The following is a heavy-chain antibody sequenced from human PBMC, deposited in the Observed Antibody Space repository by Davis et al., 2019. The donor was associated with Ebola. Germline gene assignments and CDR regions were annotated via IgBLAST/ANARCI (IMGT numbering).Heavy chain of an antibody. V-gene: IGHV3-53*05. Sequence: GESLKISCAASGFTVSSNYMSWVRQAPGKGLEWVSVIYSGGSTYYADSVKGRFTISRDNSKNTLYLQMNSLRAEDTAVYYCARGPGYSYGLRYWGQGTLVTVSS. CDR1: GFTVSSNY. CDR3: ARGPGYSYGLRY. CDR2: IYSGGST. D-gene: IGHD5-18*01. J-gene: IGHJ4*02.